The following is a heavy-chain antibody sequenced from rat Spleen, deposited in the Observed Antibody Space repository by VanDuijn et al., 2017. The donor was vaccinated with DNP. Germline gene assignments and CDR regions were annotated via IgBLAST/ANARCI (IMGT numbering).Heavy chain of an antibody. Sequence: EVQLVESGGGLVQPGRSLKLSCAASGFTFSDYNMAWVRQAPKKGLEWVAAISPSGSRPYSPDSVKGRFTISRDTAKSSLYLQMNSLKSEDTATYYCTRGVYYGSSWAFDSWGHGVMVTVSS. J-gene: IGHJ2*01. CDR1: GFTFSDYN. D-gene: IGHD1-6*01. V-gene: IGHV5S10*01. CDR2: ISPSGSRP. CDR3: TRGVYYGSSWAFDS.